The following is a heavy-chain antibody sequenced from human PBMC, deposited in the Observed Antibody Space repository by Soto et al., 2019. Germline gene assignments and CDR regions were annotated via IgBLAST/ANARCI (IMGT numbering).Heavy chain of an antibody. V-gene: IGHV3-33*01. Sequence: QVQLVESGGGVVQPGRSLRLSCAASGFTFSSYGMHWVRQAPGKGLEWVAVIWYDGSNKYYADSVKGRFTISRDNSKNTLYLQMTSLRAEDTAVYNCARGTVHFDYWGQGTLVTVSS. D-gene: IGHD1-1*01. CDR2: IWYDGSNK. CDR1: GFTFSSYG. J-gene: IGHJ4*02. CDR3: ARGTVHFDY.